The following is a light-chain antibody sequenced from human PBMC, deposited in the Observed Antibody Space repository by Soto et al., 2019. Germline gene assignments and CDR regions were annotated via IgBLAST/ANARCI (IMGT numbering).Light chain of an antibody. CDR1: SSDVGGYDF. CDR3: SSYISMIVRV. J-gene: IGLJ3*02. CDR2: QVS. V-gene: IGLV2-14*01. Sequence: QSPLAQPASVSWSPGQSITISCSGTSSDVGGYDFVSWYHHHPGKAPRLIIYQVSNRPSGVSNRFSGSKSGNTASLTISGLQPEDEADHYCSSYISMIVRVFCGGTTVTVL.